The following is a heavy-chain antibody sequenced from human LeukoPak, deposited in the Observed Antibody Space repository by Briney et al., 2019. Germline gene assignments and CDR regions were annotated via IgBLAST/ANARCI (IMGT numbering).Heavy chain of an antibody. CDR2: ITGTGRTT. V-gene: IGHV3-64*02. CDR3: ARERAGYYYDF. D-gene: IGHD6-13*01. J-gene: IGHJ4*02. Sequence: PGGPLRLSCAASGFTFSTYTMQWVRQAPGKGPEHVSFITGTGRTTHYADSVKGRFSISRDNSKSMLYLQMGSLRPEDTAVYYCARERAGYYYDFWGQGTLVTVSS. CDR1: GFTFSTYT.